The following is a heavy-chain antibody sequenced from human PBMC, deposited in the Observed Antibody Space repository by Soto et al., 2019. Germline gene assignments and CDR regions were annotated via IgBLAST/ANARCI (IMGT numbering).Heavy chain of an antibody. D-gene: IGHD4-17*01. CDR2: IYYSGST. J-gene: IGHJ4*02. Sequence: SETLSLTCTVSGGSISSGVYYWSWIRQHPGKGLEWIGYIYYSGSTYYNPSLKSRVTISVDTSKNQFSLKLSSVTAADTAVYYCARVKYGDSFHFDYWGQGTLVTVSS. CDR1: GGSISSGVYY. V-gene: IGHV4-31*03. CDR3: ARVKYGDSFHFDY.